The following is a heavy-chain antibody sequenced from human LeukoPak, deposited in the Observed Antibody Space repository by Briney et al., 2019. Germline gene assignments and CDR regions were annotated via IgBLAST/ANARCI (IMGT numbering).Heavy chain of an antibody. Sequence: SETLSLTCAVYGGSFSGYYWSWIRQPPGKGLEWIGEINHSGSTSYNPSLKSRVTISVDTSKNQFSLKLSSVTAADTAVYYCARLLSHPRRYSSSWYPSGGFDPWGQGTLVTVSS. J-gene: IGHJ5*02. V-gene: IGHV4-34*01. D-gene: IGHD6-13*01. CDR1: GGSFSGYY. CDR3: ARLLSHPRRYSSSWYPSGGFDP. CDR2: INHSGST.